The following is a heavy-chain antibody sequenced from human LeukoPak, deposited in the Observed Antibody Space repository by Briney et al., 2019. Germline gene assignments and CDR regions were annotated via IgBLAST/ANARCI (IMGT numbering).Heavy chain of an antibody. CDR2: ISYDGSNK. CDR3: ARGITEFDY. D-gene: IGHD1-14*01. Sequence: PGRSLRLSCAASGFTFSSYAMHWVRQAPGKGLEWVAVISYDGSNKYYADSVKGRFTISRDNSKNTLYLQMNSLRAEDTAVYYCARGITEFDYWGQGTLVTVSS. CDR1: GFTFSSYA. J-gene: IGHJ4*02. V-gene: IGHV3-30-3*01.